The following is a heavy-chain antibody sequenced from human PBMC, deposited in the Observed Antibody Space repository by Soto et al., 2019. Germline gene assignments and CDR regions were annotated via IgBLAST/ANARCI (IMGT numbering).Heavy chain of an antibody. CDR2: IIPIFGTA. J-gene: IGHJ6*02. Sequence: SVKVSCKASGGTFSSYAISWVRQAHGQGLEWMGGIIPIFGTANYAQKFQGRVTITADESTSTAYMELSSLRSEDTAVYYCARDSGVVVVAAMIYYYYGMDIWGQGTTVNVSS. CDR3: ARDSGVVVVAAMIYYYYGMDI. V-gene: IGHV1-69*01. CDR1: GGTFSSYA. D-gene: IGHD2-15*01.